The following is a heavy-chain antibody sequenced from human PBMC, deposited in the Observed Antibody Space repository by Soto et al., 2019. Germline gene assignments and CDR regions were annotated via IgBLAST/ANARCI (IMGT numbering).Heavy chain of an antibody. CDR2: ISYDGSNK. V-gene: IGHV3-30-3*01. CDR1: GFTFSSYA. D-gene: IGHD6-6*01. Sequence: GGSLRLSCAASGFTFSSYAIHWVRQAPGKGLEWVAVISYDGSNKYYADSVKGRFTISRDNSKNTLYLQMNSLRAEDTAVYYCARGRPLEYSSSSRGSFGFDYWGQGTLVTVSS. CDR3: ARGRPLEYSSSSRGSFGFDY. J-gene: IGHJ4*02.